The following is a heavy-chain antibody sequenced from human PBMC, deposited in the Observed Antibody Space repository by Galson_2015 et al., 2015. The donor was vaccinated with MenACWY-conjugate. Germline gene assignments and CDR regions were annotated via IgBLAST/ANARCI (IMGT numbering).Heavy chain of an antibody. CDR3: ARKSGSGSYYEASFDY. V-gene: IGHV4-31*02. D-gene: IGHD3-10*01. J-gene: IGHJ4*02. CDR2: IYYSGST. Sequence: HPGKGLEWIGFIYYSGSTYHNPSLKSRLTVSVDTSRNQFSMDLISVTAADTAVYYCARKSGSGSYYEASFDYWGQGTLVTVSS.